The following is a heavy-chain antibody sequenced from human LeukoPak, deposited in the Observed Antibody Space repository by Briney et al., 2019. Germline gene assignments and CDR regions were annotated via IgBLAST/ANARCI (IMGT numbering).Heavy chain of an antibody. Sequence: GGSLRLSCVVSGFTFSSYWMTWVRQAPGKGLEWVANIRQDGDTKYYVDSVKGRFTISRDNAMNSLYLQMNSLRAEDTAIYYCARSLPYGTTWYGRSDFWGQGILVTVSS. D-gene: IGHD6-13*01. CDR3: ARSLPYGTTWYGRSDF. V-gene: IGHV3-7*03. CDR1: GFTFSSYW. J-gene: IGHJ4*02. CDR2: IRQDGDTK.